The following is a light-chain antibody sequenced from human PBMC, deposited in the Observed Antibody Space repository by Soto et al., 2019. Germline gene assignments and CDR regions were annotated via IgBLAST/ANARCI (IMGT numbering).Light chain of an antibody. CDR1: SSDIGADND. Sequence: QSVLTQPPSVSGAPGQRITISCTGTSSDIGADNDVHWYQQLPGTAPKLMIYDISNRPSGVPDRFSGSKSGNTASLAITGLQAEDEADYYCPSYDGSLSAWVFGGGTKLTVL. J-gene: IGLJ3*02. CDR3: PSYDGSLSAWV. CDR2: DIS. V-gene: IGLV1-40*01.